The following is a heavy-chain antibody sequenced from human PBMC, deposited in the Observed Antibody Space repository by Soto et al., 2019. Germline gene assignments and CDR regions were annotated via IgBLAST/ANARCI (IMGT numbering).Heavy chain of an antibody. Sequence: AASVKVSCKASGYTFTSYAMHWVRQAPGQRLEWMGWINAGNGNTKYSQKFQGRVTITRDTSASTAYMELSSLRSEDTAVYYCARDLLWFGESHYYYGMDVWGQGTTVTVSS. J-gene: IGHJ6*02. V-gene: IGHV1-3*01. CDR3: ARDLLWFGESHYYYGMDV. CDR1: GYTFTSYA. CDR2: INAGNGNT. D-gene: IGHD3-10*01.